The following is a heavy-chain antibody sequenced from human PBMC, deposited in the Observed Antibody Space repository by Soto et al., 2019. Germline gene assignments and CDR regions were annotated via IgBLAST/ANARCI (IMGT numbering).Heavy chain of an antibody. CDR2: IYSSGTT. J-gene: IGHJ6*02. Sequence: SETLSLTCNVSGDAITTSGYYWDWIHQPPGKGLEWIGSIYSSGTTYYNPSLNRRVTIPLDTAKNQIYLKMNSVTGADTAVHYCVSYETDHTAYYYSAMDVWGQGTTVTVSS. V-gene: IGHV4-39*01. CDR1: GDAITTSGYY. CDR3: VSYETDHTAYYYSAMDV. D-gene: IGHD5-12*01.